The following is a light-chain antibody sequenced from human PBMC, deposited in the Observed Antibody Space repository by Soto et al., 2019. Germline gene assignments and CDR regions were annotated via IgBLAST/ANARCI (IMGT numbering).Light chain of an antibody. Sequence: EIVLTQSPATLSLSPGERATLSCRASQSVSSHLAWYQQKPGQAPRLLIYDASNRATGIPARFSGTGSGTDYTLSISSLEPEDFAVYYCQQRGNWPPTFGQGTKVEIK. CDR1: QSVSSH. J-gene: IGKJ1*01. CDR2: DAS. CDR3: QQRGNWPPT. V-gene: IGKV3-11*01.